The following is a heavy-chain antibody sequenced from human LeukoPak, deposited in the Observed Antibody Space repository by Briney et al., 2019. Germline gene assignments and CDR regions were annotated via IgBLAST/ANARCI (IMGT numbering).Heavy chain of an antibody. Sequence: PGGSPRLSCAASGFTFSSYSMNWVRQAPGKGLEWVSYISSSSSTIYYADSVKGRFTISRDNAKNSLYLQMNSLRAEDTAVYYCARGSLLRFLEWSLMGYWGQGTLVTVSS. CDR1: GFTFSSYS. D-gene: IGHD3-3*01. CDR3: ARGSLLRFLEWSLMGY. V-gene: IGHV3-48*01. J-gene: IGHJ4*02. CDR2: ISSSSSTI.